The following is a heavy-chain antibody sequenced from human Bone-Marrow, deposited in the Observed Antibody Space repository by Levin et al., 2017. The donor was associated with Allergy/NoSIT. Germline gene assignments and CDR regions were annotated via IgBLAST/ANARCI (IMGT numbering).Heavy chain of an antibody. CDR2: VYSTGTA. D-gene: IGHD3-10*01. CDR1: GGSTKSYY. J-gene: IGHJ3*02. V-gene: IGHV4-59*08. CDR3: ARHFYGSGRYYADALDI. Sequence: SETLSLICTVSGGSTKSYYWNWIRQPPGKGLEWIGYVYSTGTANYNPSLKSRVTMSVDTSKNQFSLTLSSVTAADTAVYFCARHFYGSGRYYADALDIWGPGTVVTVSS.